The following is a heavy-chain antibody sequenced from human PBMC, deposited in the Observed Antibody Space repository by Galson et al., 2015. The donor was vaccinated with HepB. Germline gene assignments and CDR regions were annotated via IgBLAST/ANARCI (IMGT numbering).Heavy chain of an antibody. J-gene: IGHJ4*02. CDR3: AREAGATDS. V-gene: IGHV3-53*01. Sequence: SLRLSCAASGFTVSSSYMSWVRQAPGKGLEWVSVIYVDGSTFYADSVKGRFTISRDNSKNTLYLQMNSLRAEDTAVYYCAREAGATDSWGREPWSPSPQ. D-gene: IGHD1-26*01. CDR1: GFTVSSSY. CDR2: IYVDGST.